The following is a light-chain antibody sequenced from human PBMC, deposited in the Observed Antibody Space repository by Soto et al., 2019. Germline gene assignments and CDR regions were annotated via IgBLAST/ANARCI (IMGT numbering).Light chain of an antibody. CDR3: SSYTNSSTLV. J-gene: IGLJ1*01. CDR1: SSDVGNYNY. Sequence: QSALTQPASVSGSPGQSITLSCTGTSSDVGNYNYVSWYQQHPGKVPKLMIYDVSNRPSGVSNRFSGSKSGNTASLTISGLQAEDEADYHCSSYTNSSTLVFGTGTKLTV. V-gene: IGLV2-14*03. CDR2: DVS.